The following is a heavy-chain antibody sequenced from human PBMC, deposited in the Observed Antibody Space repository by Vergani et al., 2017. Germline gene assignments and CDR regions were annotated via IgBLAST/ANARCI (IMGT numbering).Heavy chain of an antibody. CDR2: INSDGDST. D-gene: IGHD6-19*01. J-gene: IGHJ6*02. CDR1: GFTFSNYW. CDR3: AREGSSGWFLYDYYYGMDV. Sequence: VQLVESGGGLVQPGGSLRLSCTASGFTFSNYWMQWVRQAPGKGLMWVSRINSDGDSTSYADSVKGRFTISRDNAKNSLYLQMNSLRAEDTAVYYCAREGSSGWFLYDYYYGMDVWGQGTTVTVSS. V-gene: IGHV3-74*01.